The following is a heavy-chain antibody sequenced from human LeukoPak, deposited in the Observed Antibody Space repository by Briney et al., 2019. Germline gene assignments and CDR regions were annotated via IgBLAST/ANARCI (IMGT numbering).Heavy chain of an antibody. Sequence: GGSLTLSCAPSGFTFSDYWMSWVRQAPGKGMEWVANTQRGGSEKYYVDPGKGRFTITRDNAKRLLFLQVSSLRGEDPAVYYCGRVRGVSYGIDFWGQGTLVTVSS. V-gene: IGHV3-7*04. CDR3: GRVRGVSYGIDF. CDR1: GFTFSDYW. D-gene: IGHD5-18*01. J-gene: IGHJ4*02. CDR2: TQRGGSEK.